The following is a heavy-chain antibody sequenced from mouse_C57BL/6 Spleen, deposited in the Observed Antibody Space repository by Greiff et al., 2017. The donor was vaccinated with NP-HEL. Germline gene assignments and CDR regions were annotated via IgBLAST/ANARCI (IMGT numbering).Heavy chain of an antibody. CDR3: SRSGDGYLFYAMDY. Sequence: QVQLQQPGAELVMPGASVKLSCKASGYTFTSYWMHWVKQRPGQGLEWIGEIDPSDSYTNYNQKFKGKSTLTVDKSSSTAYMQLSSLTSEDSAVYYCSRSGDGYLFYAMDYWVKEPQSPSPQ. V-gene: IGHV1-69*01. D-gene: IGHD2-3*01. J-gene: IGHJ4*01. CDR2: IDPSDSYT. CDR1: GYTFTSYW.